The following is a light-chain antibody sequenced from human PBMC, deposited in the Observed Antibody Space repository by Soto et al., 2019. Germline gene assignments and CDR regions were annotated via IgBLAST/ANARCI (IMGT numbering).Light chain of an antibody. J-gene: IGKJ2*01. CDR1: QSVSSN. Sequence: DIVMTQSPASLSASAGDRVTITCRASQSVSSNLTWYQQKPGQAPRLLIYGASTRATGIPARFSGSGSGTDLALTISSLKSQDFEVDYCQQYNSWPAQNTFGEGTKVEIK. V-gene: IGKV3-15*01. CDR2: GAS. CDR3: QQYNSWPAQNT.